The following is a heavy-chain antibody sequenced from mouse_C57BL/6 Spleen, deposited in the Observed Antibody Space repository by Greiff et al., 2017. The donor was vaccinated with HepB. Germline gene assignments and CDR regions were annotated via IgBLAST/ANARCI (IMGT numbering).Heavy chain of an antibody. Sequence: VQLQESGAELVKPGASVKLSCKASGYTFTSYWMHWVKQRPGQGLEWIGMIHPNSGSTNYNEKFKSKATLTVDKSSSTAYMQLRSLTSEDSAVYYCAIYYGNYGYFDVWGTGTTVTVSS. CDR1: GYTFTSYW. V-gene: IGHV1-64*01. CDR2: IHPNSGST. D-gene: IGHD2-1*01. J-gene: IGHJ1*03. CDR3: AIYYGNYGYFDV.